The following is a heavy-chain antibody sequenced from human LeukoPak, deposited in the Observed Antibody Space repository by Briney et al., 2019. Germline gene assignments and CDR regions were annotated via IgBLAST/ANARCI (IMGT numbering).Heavy chain of an antibody. V-gene: IGHV1-2*02. J-gene: IGHJ1*01. CDR1: GYTFTSYG. CDR2: INPNSGGT. Sequence: ASVKVSCKASGYTFTSYGISWVRQAPGQGLEWMGWINPNSGGTNYAQKFQGRVTMTRDTSISTAYMELSRLRSDDTAVYYCARGPGSELAEYFQHWGQGTLVTVSS. D-gene: IGHD3-10*01. CDR3: ARGPGSELAEYFQH.